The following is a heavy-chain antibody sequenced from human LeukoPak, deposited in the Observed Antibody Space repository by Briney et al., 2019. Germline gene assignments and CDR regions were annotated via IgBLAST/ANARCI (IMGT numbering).Heavy chain of an antibody. CDR3: ARTKGDYSNHGMDV. CDR2: ISSSSSYI. V-gene: IGHV3-21*01. CDR1: GFTFSSYS. J-gene: IGHJ6*02. D-gene: IGHD4-11*01. Sequence: GGSLRLSCAASGFTFSSYSMNWVRQAPGKGLEWVSSISSSSSYIYHADSVKGRFTISRDNAKNTLYLQMNSLRAEDTAVYYCARTKGDYSNHGMDVWGQGTTVTVSS.